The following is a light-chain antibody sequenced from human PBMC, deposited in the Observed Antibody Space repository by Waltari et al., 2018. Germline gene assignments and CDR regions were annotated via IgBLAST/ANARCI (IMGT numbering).Light chain of an antibody. J-gene: IGLJ3*02. Sequence: QLVLTQSPSASASLGASVKLTCTLSSGHSSNVIAWLQQQPEKGPRYLMKVNSDGSHNKGDEIPDRFSGSSSGAERYRTISSLQSEEEADYYCQTGGHGTWVFGGGTKLTVL. V-gene: IGLV4-69*01. CDR2: VNSDGSH. CDR3: QTGGHGTWV. CDR1: SGHSSNV.